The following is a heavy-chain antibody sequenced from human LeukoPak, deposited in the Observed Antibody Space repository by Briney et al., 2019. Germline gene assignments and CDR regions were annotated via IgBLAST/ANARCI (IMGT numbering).Heavy chain of an antibody. CDR2: ISSSSSYI. J-gene: IGHJ3*02. CDR1: GFTFSSYS. D-gene: IGHD3-3*01. CDR3: AVRFLEWLSNAFDI. V-gene: IGHV3-21*01. Sequence: GGSLRLSCAASGFTFSSYSMNWVRQAPGKGLEWVSSISSSSSYIYYADSVKGRFTISRDNAKNSLYLQMNSLRAEDTAVYYRAVRFLEWLSNAFDIWGQGTMVTVSS.